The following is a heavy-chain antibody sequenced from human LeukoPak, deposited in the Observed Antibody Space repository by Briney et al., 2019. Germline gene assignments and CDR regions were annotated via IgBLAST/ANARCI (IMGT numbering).Heavy chain of an antibody. Sequence: PGGSLRLSCAASGFTFKNFSMSWVRQAPGKGLEWLAVTSGDEDSTHYADSVRGHFVISTDHSKNTLCLHMNSLIAEDTSVYYCIIDLMAVFSSGWRFGYWGEGTLVTVSS. CDR1: GFTFKNFS. D-gene: IGHD6-19*01. J-gene: IGHJ4*02. CDR2: TSGDEDST. V-gene: IGHV3-23*01. CDR3: IIDLMAVFSSGWRFGY.